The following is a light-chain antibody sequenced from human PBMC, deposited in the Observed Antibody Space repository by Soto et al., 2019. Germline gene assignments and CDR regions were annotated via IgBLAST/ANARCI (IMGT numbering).Light chain of an antibody. V-gene: IGLV1-40*01. CDR2: GNS. CDR1: SSNIGAGYD. Sequence: QPVLTQPPSVSGAPGQRVTISCTGSSSNIGAGYDVHWYQQLPGTAPKLLIYGNSNRPSGVPDRFSGSKSGTSASLAITGLQAEDEADYYCQYSDSSLSALFGGGTKVTVL. CDR3: QYSDSSLSAL. J-gene: IGLJ3*02.